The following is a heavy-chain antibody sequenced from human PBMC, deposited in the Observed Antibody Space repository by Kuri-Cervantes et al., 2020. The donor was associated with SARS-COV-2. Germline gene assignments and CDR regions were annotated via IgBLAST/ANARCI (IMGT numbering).Heavy chain of an antibody. Sequence: GESLKISCAASGFTFSSYAMSWVRQAPGKELEWVGFIRSKAYGGTTEYAASVKGRFTISRDDSKSIAYLQMNSLKTEDTAVYYCTRYDFWSGYYMDVWGKGTTVTVSS. D-gene: IGHD3-3*01. J-gene: IGHJ6*03. CDR1: GFTFSSYA. CDR2: IRSKAYGGTT. CDR3: TRYDFWSGYYMDV. V-gene: IGHV3-49*04.